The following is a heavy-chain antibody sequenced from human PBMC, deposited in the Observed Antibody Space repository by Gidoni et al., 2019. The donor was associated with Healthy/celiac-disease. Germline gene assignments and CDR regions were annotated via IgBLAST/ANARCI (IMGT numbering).Heavy chain of an antibody. CDR2: ISSSSSYI. CDR3: ARGDFEPYYYGMDV. V-gene: IGHV3-21*01. J-gene: IGHJ6*02. Sequence: EVQLVASGGGLVKPGGSLRLSCAASGFTFSSYSMNWVRQAPGKGLEWVSSISSSSSYIYYADSVKGRFTISRDNAKNSLYLQMNSLRAEDTAVYYCARGDFEPYYYGMDVWGQGTTVTVSS. CDR1: GFTFSSYS. D-gene: IGHD3-9*01.